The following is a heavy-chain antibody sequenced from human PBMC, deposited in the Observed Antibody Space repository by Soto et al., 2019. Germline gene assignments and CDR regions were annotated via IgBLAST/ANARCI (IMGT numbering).Heavy chain of an antibody. CDR3: AWGPVNFPAAAWAGNYGMDV. D-gene: IGHD6-13*01. Sequence: QVQLVQSGAEVKKPGASVKVSCKASGYTFTSYGISWVRQAPGQGLEWMGWISAYNGNTNYAQKLQGRVTMTTDTSTSTAYMELRSLRSDNTAVYYCAWGPVNFPAAAWAGNYGMDVWGQGTTVTVSS. V-gene: IGHV1-18*01. J-gene: IGHJ6*02. CDR2: ISAYNGNT. CDR1: GYTFTSYG.